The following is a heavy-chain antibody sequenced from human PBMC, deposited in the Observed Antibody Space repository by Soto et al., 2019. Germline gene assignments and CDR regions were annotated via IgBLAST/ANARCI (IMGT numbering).Heavy chain of an antibody. CDR1: GGTFSSYA. CDR3: ARVGAAAGTRYNWFDP. Sequence: SVKVSCKASGGTFSSYAISWVRQAPGQGLEWMGGIIPIFGTANYAQKFQGRVTITADESTSTAYMELSSLRSEDTAVYYCARVGAAAGTRYNWFDPWGQGTLVTVSS. D-gene: IGHD6-13*01. CDR2: IIPIFGTA. J-gene: IGHJ5*02. V-gene: IGHV1-69*13.